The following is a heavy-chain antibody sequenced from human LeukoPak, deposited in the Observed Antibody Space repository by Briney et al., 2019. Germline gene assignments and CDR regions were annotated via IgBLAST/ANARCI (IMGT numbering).Heavy chain of an antibody. CDR1: GFTLSTYW. V-gene: IGHV3-7*03. D-gene: IGHD1-26*01. CDR3: AKDVGKWESLHFFDY. J-gene: IGHJ4*02. CDR2: IKKDGSET. Sequence: GGSLRLSCAASGFTLSTYWMSWVRQVPGKGLEWVANIKKDGSETYYVDSVKGRFTISRDNAKNSLYLQMNSLRGDDTAVYYCAKDVGKWESLHFFDYWGQGTLVTVSS.